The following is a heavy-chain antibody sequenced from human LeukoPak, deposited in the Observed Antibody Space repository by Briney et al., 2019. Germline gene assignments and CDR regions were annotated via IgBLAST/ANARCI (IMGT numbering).Heavy chain of an antibody. CDR2: IYYSGST. D-gene: IGHD6-13*01. CDR3: ARSPAGGSSSWYWFDP. CDR1: GGSISSSSYY. Sequence: SETLSLTCTVSGGSISSSSYYWGWIHQPPGKGLEGIGSIYYSGSTYYNPSLKSRVTISVDTSKNQFSLKLSSVTAADTAVYYCARSPAGGSSSWYWFDPWGQGTLVTASS. J-gene: IGHJ5*02. V-gene: IGHV4-39*01.